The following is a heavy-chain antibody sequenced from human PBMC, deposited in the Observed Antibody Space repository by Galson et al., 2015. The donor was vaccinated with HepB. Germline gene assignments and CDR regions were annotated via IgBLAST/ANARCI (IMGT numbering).Heavy chain of an antibody. CDR2: INSSGGRT. V-gene: IGHV3-23*01. CDR3: ARAGSISWYDY. Sequence: SLRLSCAASGFTFSTYTMGWVRQAPGKGLEWVSDINSSGGRTYYADSVKGRFTVSRDNSKNTLYLHMNSLIVEDTAVYYCARAGSISWYDYWGQGTLVTVSS. D-gene: IGHD6-13*01. J-gene: IGHJ4*02. CDR1: GFTFSTYT.